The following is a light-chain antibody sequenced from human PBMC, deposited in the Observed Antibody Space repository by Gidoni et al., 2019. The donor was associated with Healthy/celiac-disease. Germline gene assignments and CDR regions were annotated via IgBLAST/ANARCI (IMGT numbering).Light chain of an antibody. J-gene: IGKJ3*01. CDR1: QSISSY. CDR3: QQSYSTLFT. V-gene: IGKV1-39*01. CDR2: AAS. Sequence: DTQMTQSPSSLSASVGDRVTITCRASQSISSYLNWYQQKPGKAPKLLIYAASSLQSGVPSRFSGSGSGTDFTLTISRRQPEDFATYYCQQSYSTLFTFGPGTKVDIK.